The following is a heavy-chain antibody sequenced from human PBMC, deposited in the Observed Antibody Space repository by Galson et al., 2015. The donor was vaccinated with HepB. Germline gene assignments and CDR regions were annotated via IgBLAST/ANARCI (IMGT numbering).Heavy chain of an antibody. D-gene: IGHD3-3*01. CDR2: INPNSGGT. J-gene: IGHJ4*02. CDR1: GYTFSSYA. CDR3: ARDRANYDFWSGENYFDY. Sequence: SVKVSCKASGYTFSSYAIRWVRQAPGQGLEWMGWINPNSGGTNYAQKFQGRVTMTRDTSISTAYMELSRLRSDDTAVYYCARDRANYDFWSGENYFDYWGQGTLVTVSS. V-gene: IGHV1-2*02.